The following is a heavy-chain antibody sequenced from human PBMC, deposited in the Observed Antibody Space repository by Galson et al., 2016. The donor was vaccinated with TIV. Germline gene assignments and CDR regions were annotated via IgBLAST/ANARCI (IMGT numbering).Heavy chain of an antibody. D-gene: IGHD2-21*01. J-gene: IGHJ6*02. CDR2: MSSGGTL. V-gene: IGHV3-66*02. Sequence: SLRLSCAASGLIVSENYMTWARQAPGKGLEWVAIMSSGGTLNYADFVRGRFTVSRDSSKNTLYLQMNSLRPDDTAVYYCTRERRFCGNNCYLSYYYGMDVWGQGTTVTVSS. CDR3: TRERRFCGNNCYLSYYYGMDV. CDR1: GLIVSENY.